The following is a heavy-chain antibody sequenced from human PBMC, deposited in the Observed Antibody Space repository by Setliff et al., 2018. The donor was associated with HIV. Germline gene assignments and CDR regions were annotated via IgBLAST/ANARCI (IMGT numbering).Heavy chain of an antibody. Sequence: GASVMVSCKASGGTFNSYAINWVRQAPGQGLEWMGGIIPIFGTANYAQKFQGRVTITADESTSTAYMELRNLRSEDTAVYKCARGSFCGGDCYSPFDYWGQGMLVTVSS. CDR3: ARGSFCGGDCYSPFDY. J-gene: IGHJ4*02. D-gene: IGHD2-21*02. V-gene: IGHV1-69*13. CDR1: GGTFNSYA. CDR2: IIPIFGTA.